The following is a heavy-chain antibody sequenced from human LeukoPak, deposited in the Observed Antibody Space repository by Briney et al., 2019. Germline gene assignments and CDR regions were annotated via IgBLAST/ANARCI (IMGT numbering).Heavy chain of an antibody. V-gene: IGHV4-34*01. D-gene: IGHD3-22*01. CDR3: ARVQSYYYDSNGYYYGPSYFDY. J-gene: IGHJ4*02. CDR1: GGSFSGYY. CDR2: INHSGST. Sequence: SETLSLTCAVYGGSFSGYYWSWIRQPPGKGLEWIGEINHSGSTNYNPSLKSRVTISVDTSKNQFSLKLSSVTAADTAVYYCARVQSYYYDSNGYYYGPSYFDYWGQGTLVTVSS.